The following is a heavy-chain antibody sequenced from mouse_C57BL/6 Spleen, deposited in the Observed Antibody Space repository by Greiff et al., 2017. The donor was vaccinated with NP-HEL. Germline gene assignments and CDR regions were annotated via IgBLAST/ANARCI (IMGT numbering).Heavy chain of an antibody. J-gene: IGHJ2*01. V-gene: IGHV1-55*01. Sequence: QVQLQQSGAELVKPGASVKMSCKASGYTFTSYWITWVKQRPGQGLEWIGDIYPGSGSTNYNEKFKSKATLTVDTSSSTAYMQLSSLTSEDSAVYYCARRGRKGDYFDYWGQGTTLTVSS. CDR2: IYPGSGST. CDR1: GYTFTSYW. CDR3: ARRGRKGDYFDY.